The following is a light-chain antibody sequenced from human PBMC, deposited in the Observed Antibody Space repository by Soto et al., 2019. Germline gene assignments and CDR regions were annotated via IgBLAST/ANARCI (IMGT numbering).Light chain of an antibody. J-gene: IGKJ1*01. CDR2: DVS. CDR3: QQYGISPT. CDR1: HSVSSNY. V-gene: IGKV3-20*01. Sequence: EIVLTQSPGTLSLSPGERATLSCRSSHSVSSNYLAWYQQKPGQAPRLLIYDVSSRATGIPDRFSGSGSGPDFTLTISRLEPGDFAVYYCQQYGISPTFGQGTKVEIQ.